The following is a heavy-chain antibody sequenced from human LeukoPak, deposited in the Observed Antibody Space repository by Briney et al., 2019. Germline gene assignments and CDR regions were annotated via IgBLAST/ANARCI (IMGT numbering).Heavy chain of an antibody. CDR1: GGTFSSYA. V-gene: IGHV1-69*13. CDR2: IIPIFGTA. D-gene: IGHD6-19*01. Sequence: SVKVSCKASGGTFSSYAISWVRQAPGQGLEWMGGIIPIFGTANYAQKFQGRVTITADESTTTAYMELSSLRSEDTAMYYCARLQEWLVPFDYWGQGTLVTVSS. J-gene: IGHJ4*02. CDR3: ARLQEWLVPFDY.